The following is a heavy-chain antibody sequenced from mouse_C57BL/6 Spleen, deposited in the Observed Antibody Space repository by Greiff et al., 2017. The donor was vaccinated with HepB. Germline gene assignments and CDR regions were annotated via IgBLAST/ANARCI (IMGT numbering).Heavy chain of an antibody. D-gene: IGHD2-4*01. Sequence: VQLQQSGAELVMPGASVKLSCKASGYTFTSYWMHWVKQRPGQGLEWIGEIDPSDSYTNYNQKFKGKSTLTVDKSSSTAYMQLSSLTSEDSAVYYCARGLRLDAMDYWGQGTSVTVSS. J-gene: IGHJ4*01. V-gene: IGHV1-69*01. CDR3: ARGLRLDAMDY. CDR2: IDPSDSYT. CDR1: GYTFTSYW.